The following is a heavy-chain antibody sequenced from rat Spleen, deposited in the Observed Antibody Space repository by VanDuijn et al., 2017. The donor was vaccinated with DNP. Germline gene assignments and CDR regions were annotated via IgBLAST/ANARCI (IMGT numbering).Heavy chain of an antibody. Sequence: EVQLVESGGDSVQPGRSLKLSCAASGFTFSDYNMAWVRQAPTKGLELVAYLSTGGGITYYRDSVKGRFTLSRDNAKSTLYLQMDSLRSEDTATYYCARLGGDWGQGVMVTVSS. CDR2: LSTGGGIT. V-gene: IGHV5-25*01. CDR3: ARLGGD. CDR1: GFTFSDYN. D-gene: IGHD1-11*01. J-gene: IGHJ2*01.